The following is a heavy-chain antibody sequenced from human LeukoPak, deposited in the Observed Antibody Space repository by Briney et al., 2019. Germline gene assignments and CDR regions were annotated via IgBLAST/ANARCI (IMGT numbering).Heavy chain of an antibody. CDR2: IYTSGST. CDR3: ASWSGYYPYYYYMDV. Sequence: SQTLSLTCTVSGGSISSGSYYWSWIRQPAGKGLEWIGRIYTSGSTHYNPSLKSRVTISVDTSKNQFSLKLSSVTAADTAVYYCASWSGYYPYYYYMDVWGKGTTVTVSS. V-gene: IGHV4-61*02. CDR1: GGSISSGSYY. J-gene: IGHJ6*03. D-gene: IGHD3-3*01.